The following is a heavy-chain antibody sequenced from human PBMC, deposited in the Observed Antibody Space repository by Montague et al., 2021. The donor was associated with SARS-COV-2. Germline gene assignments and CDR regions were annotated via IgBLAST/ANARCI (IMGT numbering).Heavy chain of an antibody. CDR3: AGERRVVATGSHYGMDV. J-gene: IGHJ6*02. V-gene: IGHV3-11*05. D-gene: IGHD5-12*01. CDR2: ISSSSRDI. CDR1: GFTFSDNY. Sequence: SLRLSWSASGFTFSDNYMSWIRQAPGKGLEWVSYISSSSRDIKYADSVKGRFTISRDDVESSLYLQMNSLRGEDTAVYYCAGERRVVATGSHYGMDVWGPGTTVIVSS.